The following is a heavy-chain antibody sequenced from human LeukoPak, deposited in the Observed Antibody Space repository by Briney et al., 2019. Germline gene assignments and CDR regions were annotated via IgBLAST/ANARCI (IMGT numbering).Heavy chain of an antibody. J-gene: IGHJ6*02. CDR2: INPNSGGT. Sequence: ASVKASCKASGYTFTGYYMHWVRQAPGQGLEWMGRINPNSGGTNYAQKFQGRVTMTRDTSISTAYMELSRLRSDDTAVYYCASRLYYDILTGYSYYYGMDVWGQGTTVTVSS. V-gene: IGHV1-2*06. D-gene: IGHD3-9*01. CDR1: GYTFTGYY. CDR3: ASRLYYDILTGYSYYYGMDV.